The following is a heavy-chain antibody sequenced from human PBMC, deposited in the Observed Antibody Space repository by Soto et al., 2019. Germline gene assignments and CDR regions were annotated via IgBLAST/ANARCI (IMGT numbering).Heavy chain of an antibody. D-gene: IGHD2-2*01. J-gene: IGHJ6*02. CDR2: IYYSGST. V-gene: IGHV4-31*03. Sequence: SETLSLTCTVSGGSISSGGYYWSWIRQHPVKGFEWIGYIYYSGSTYYNPALKSRVTISVDTSKNQFSLKLSSVTAADTAVYNCARAGRVVSADIKARLYYYGMPVWGQGTTAAVSS. CDR3: ARAGRVVSADIKARLYYYGMPV. CDR1: GGSISSGGYY.